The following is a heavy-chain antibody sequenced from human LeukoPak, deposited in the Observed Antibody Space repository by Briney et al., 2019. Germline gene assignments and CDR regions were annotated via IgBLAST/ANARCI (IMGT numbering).Heavy chain of an antibody. D-gene: IGHD3-22*01. CDR1: GGSIGTYY. J-gene: IGHJ3*02. CDR3: ARAYYDSSGYPPDAFDI. CDR2: VYYSGST. Sequence: SETLFLTCTVSGGSIGTYYWSWIRQPPGKGLEWIGYVYYSGSTNYNPSLKSRVTISVDTSKNKFTLKLNSVTAADTAVYYCARAYYDSSGYPPDAFDIWGQGTMVTVSS. V-gene: IGHV4-59*01.